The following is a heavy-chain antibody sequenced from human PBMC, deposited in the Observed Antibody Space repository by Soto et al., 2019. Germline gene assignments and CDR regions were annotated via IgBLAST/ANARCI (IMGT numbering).Heavy chain of an antibody. CDR3: ARNQAGTVFGLPTHFYYMDV. V-gene: IGHV4-59*02. Sequence: SGTPSLTCTVSGGSVSDDYLCWILLAQGKGLEWIGYTYYTGRTDFNPSLKSRLSMSVDTSKNQFSLELTSVTAADTAVYYCARNQAGTVFGLPTHFYYMDVWDKGTTVTVS. CDR2: TYYTGRT. CDR1: GGSVSDDY. J-gene: IGHJ6*03. D-gene: IGHD3-3*01.